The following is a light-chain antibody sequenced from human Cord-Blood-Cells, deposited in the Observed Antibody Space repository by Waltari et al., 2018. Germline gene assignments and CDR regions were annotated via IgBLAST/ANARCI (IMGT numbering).Light chain of an antibody. J-gene: IGKJ2*01. CDR3: QQSYSTPPYT. CDR1: QSISSY. V-gene: IGKV1-39*01. CDR2: AAS. Sequence: DIQMTQSPSSLSASVGDRVTITCRASQSISSYLNWYQQKPGKAPKLLIYAASSLQSGVPSRFSGGVSGTYFTLTISSLQPEDFATYYCQQSYSTPPYTFGQGTKLEIK.